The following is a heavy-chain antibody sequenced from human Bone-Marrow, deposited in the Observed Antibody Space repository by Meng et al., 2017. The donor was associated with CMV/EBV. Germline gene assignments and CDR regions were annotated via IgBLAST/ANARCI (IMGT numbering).Heavy chain of an antibody. V-gene: IGHV1-2*02. J-gene: IGHJ6*02. CDR1: GYTFTGYY. CDR2: INPNSGGT. CDR3: AIDCSSTSCPNPPFNYYYYGMDV. Sequence: ASVKVSCKASGYTFTGYYMHWVRQAPGQGLEWMGWINPNSGGTNYAQKFQGRVTMTRDTSISTAYMELSRLRSDDTAVYYCAIDCSSTSCPNPPFNYYYYGMDVWGQGTTVTVSS. D-gene: IGHD2-2*01.